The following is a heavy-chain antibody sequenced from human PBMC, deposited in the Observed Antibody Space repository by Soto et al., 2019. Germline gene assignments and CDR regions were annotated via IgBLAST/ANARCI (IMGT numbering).Heavy chain of an antibody. D-gene: IGHD6-19*01. Sequence: ASVQVSCKASGYTFTGYYMHWVRQAPGQGLEWMGWINPNSGGTNYAQKFQGWVTMTRDTSISTAYMELSRLRSDDTAVYYCARDSGSIAVAGNFDYWGQGTLVTVSS. CDR2: INPNSGGT. V-gene: IGHV1-2*04. CDR3: ARDSGSIAVAGNFDY. CDR1: GYTFTGYY. J-gene: IGHJ4*02.